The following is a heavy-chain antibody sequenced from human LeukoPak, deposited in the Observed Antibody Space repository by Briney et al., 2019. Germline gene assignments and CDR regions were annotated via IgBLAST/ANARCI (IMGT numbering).Heavy chain of an antibody. Sequence: GGSLRLSCAVSGITLRNYGMSWVRQAPGKGLEWVAGISDRGGRTNYADSVKGRFTISRENSKNTLYLQMNSLRAEDTAVYFCAKRGVVIRVILVGFHKEAYYFDSWGQGALVTVSS. CDR2: ISDRGGRT. CDR3: AKRGVVIRVILVGFHKEAYYFDS. D-gene: IGHD3-10*01. J-gene: IGHJ4*02. V-gene: IGHV3-23*01. CDR1: GITLRNYG.